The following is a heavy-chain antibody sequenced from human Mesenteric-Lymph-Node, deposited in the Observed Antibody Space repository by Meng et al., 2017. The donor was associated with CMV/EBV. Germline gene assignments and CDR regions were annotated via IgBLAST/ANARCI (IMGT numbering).Heavy chain of an antibody. V-gene: IGHV1-58*01. Sequence: SVKVSCKASGFTFRASAVQWVRQIRGQRLEWIGQVVINSAFTDYAQEFEQRVSITRDLSTNTVYMELSGLKSEDTAVYYCAADHHDYTAYDYYKALDVWGQGTAVTVSS. CDR3: AADHHDYTAYDYYKALDV. D-gene: IGHD4-11*01. J-gene: IGHJ6*02. CDR2: VVINSAFT. CDR1: GFTFRASA.